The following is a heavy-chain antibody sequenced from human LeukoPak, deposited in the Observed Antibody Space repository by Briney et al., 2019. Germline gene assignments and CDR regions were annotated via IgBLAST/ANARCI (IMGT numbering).Heavy chain of an antibody. CDR3: ARNDILTEGWFDP. CDR1: GGSISFYY. V-gene: IGHV4-4*07. D-gene: IGHD3-9*01. J-gene: IGHJ5*02. Sequence: SETLSLTCTVSGGSISFYYWNWIRQPAGKGLEWIGRIYTSGSTNYNPSLKSRVTMSVDTSKNHFSLMLNSVTAADTAVYYCARNDILTEGWFDPWGQGTLVTVSS. CDR2: IYTSGST.